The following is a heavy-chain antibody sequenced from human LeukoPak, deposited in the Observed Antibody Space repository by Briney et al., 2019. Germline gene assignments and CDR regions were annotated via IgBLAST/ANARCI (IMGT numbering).Heavy chain of an antibody. CDR2: MFVSGNT. J-gene: IGHJ6*02. CDR3: AGQLPNNPMDV. V-gene: IGHV4-4*07. CDR1: GGSFSHYY. Sequence: SETLSLTCTVSGGSFSHYYWTWIRQPAGKGLEWVGRMFVSGNTIYNHSLQSRVTMSLDTSKHKFSLNLTSVTAADTAVYYCAGQLPNNPMDVWGQGATVTVSS. D-gene: IGHD2-2*01.